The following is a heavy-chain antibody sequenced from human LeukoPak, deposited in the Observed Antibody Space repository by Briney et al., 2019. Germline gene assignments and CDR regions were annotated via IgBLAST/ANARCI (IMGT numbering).Heavy chain of an antibody. CDR3: TRVGYIAEGIDY. CDR2: IKQDGSKK. V-gene: IGHV3-7*04. CDR1: GFPFSSYW. J-gene: IGHJ4*02. Sequence: GGSLRLSCVASGFPFSSYWMTWVRQAPGKGLEWVANIKQDGSKKSYVDSVKGRFTISRDNAKNSLYLQMNSLRAEDTAIYYCTRVGYIAEGIDYWGQGTLVTVSS. D-gene: IGHD5-24*01.